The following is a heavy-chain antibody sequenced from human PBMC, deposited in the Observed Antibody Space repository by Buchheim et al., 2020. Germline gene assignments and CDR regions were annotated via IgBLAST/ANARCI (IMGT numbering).Heavy chain of an antibody. Sequence: EVQLVESGGGLVQPGGSLRLSCAASGFTVSSNYMSWVRQAPGKGLEWVSVIYSGGSTYYADSVKGRLTISRDNSKNTLYLQMNSLRAEDTAVYYCARDGAGGLEWFRGYYYGMDVWGQGTT. D-gene: IGHD3-3*01. V-gene: IGHV3-66*01. CDR1: GFTVSSNY. CDR3: ARDGAGGLEWFRGYYYGMDV. CDR2: IYSGGST. J-gene: IGHJ6*02.